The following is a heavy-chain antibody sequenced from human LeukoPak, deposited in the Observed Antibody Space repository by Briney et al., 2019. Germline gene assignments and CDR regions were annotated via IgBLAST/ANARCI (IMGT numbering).Heavy chain of an antibody. V-gene: IGHV3-33*01. Sequence: GRSLRLSCVASGYTFSSHGMYWVRQAPGKGLEWVAVIWYDGSNKYYADSVKGRFTISRDNSKNTLYLQMNSLRAEDTAVYYCARDDEWLAGLWGQGTLVTVSS. D-gene: IGHD6-19*01. CDR1: GYTFSSHG. CDR2: IWYDGSNK. CDR3: ARDDEWLAGL. J-gene: IGHJ4*02.